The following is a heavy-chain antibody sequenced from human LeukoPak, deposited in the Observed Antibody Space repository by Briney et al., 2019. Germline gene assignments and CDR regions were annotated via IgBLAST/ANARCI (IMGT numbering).Heavy chain of an antibody. D-gene: IGHD6-19*01. CDR1: GYGFTSYW. CDR3: ARVLGSIAVAGGWFDP. V-gene: IGHV5-51*01. Sequence: GESLKISCKGSGYGFTSYWIGWVRQMPGKGLEWMGIIYPGDSDTRYSPSFQGQVTISADKSISTAYLQWSSLKASDTAMYYCARVLGSIAVAGGWFDPWGQGTLVTVSS. J-gene: IGHJ5*02. CDR2: IYPGDSDT.